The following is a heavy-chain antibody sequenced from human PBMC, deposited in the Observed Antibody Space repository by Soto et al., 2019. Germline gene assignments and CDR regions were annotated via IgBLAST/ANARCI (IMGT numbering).Heavy chain of an antibody. CDR3: ATGFDL. CDR1: GFTLRSHR. CDR2: IDTDGGGT. V-gene: IGHV3-74*01. Sequence: EVQLVESGGGLVQPGGSLRVSCAASGFTLRSHRIHWVRQAPGKGLEWVSRIDTDGGGTSYADSVKGRFTISTDNAKNTVYLQMNGLRDEETDVYYCATGFDLWGQGTLVTVSS. J-gene: IGHJ5*02.